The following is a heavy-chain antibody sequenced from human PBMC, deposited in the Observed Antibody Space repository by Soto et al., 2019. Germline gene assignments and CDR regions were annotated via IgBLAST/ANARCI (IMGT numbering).Heavy chain of an antibody. CDR2: ISSSSTYI. V-gene: IGHV3-21*01. D-gene: IGHD3-10*02. Sequence: GGSLRLSCAASGFTFSGYSMNWVRQAPGKGLEWVSPISSSSTYIYYADSVKGRFTISRDNAKNSLYLQMNSLRAEDTAVYYCSSCSWNLAPYYYYSMDVWGQGTTVTVSS. CDR3: SSCSWNLAPYYYYSMDV. J-gene: IGHJ6*02. CDR1: GFTFSGYS.